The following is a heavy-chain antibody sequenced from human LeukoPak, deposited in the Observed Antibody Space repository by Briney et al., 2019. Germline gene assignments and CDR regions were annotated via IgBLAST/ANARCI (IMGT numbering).Heavy chain of an antibody. CDR1: GFTFSTYS. Sequence: PGGSLRLSCAASGFTFSTYSLSWVRQAPGKGLEWVSAISGSGGNTDYADSVKGRFTISRDNSKNTLYLQMNSLRAEDTAVYHCAKGLAVAGHFDYWGQGTLVTVSS. J-gene: IGHJ4*02. CDR2: ISGSGGNT. V-gene: IGHV3-23*01. CDR3: AKGLAVAGHFDY. D-gene: IGHD6-19*01.